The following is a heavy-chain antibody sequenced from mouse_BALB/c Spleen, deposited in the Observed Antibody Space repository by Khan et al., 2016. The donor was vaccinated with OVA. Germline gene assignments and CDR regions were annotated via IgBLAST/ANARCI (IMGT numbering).Heavy chain of an antibody. V-gene: IGHV9-3-1*01. CDR3: AIPPYFSYTLAH. CDR1: GYTFTNYG. D-gene: IGHD2-10*01. J-gene: IGHJ4*01. CDR2: INTYTGEP. Sequence: QVQLQQSGPELKKPGETVKISCKASGYTFTNYGMNWVKQSPGKALKWMGWINTYTGEPTYADDFKGRFAFSLETSASTAYLQINNLKNEYTATYVCAIPPYFSYTLAHWGQGTSVTVSS.